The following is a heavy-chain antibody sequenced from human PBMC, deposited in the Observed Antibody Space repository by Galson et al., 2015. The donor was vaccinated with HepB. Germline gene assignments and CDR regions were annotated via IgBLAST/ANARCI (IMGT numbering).Heavy chain of an antibody. CDR1: GGTFSSYA. CDR2: IIPIFGTA. D-gene: IGHD3-10*01. CDR3: ARGMRGFGELLPFDY. V-gene: IGHV1-69*13. Sequence: SVKVSCKASGGTFSSYAISWVRQAPGQGLEWMGGIIPIFGTANYAQKFQGRVTITADESTSTAYMELSSLRSEDTAVYYCARGMRGFGELLPFDYWGQGTLVTVSS. J-gene: IGHJ4*02.